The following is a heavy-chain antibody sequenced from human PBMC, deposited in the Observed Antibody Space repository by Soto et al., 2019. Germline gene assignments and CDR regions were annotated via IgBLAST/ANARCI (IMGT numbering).Heavy chain of an antibody. CDR1: GFTFYDFC. D-gene: IGHD4-17*01. Sequence: PGGSLRLSCAASGFTFYDFCISWVRPALGKGLEWVSGINWNGGSRGYADSVKGRFIISRDNAKRSLYLQMNSLRAEDTAFYYCARDVDADFRTDFDYWGRGTLVTVSS. CDR2: INWNGGSR. CDR3: ARDVDADFRTDFDY. V-gene: IGHV3-20*04. J-gene: IGHJ4*02.